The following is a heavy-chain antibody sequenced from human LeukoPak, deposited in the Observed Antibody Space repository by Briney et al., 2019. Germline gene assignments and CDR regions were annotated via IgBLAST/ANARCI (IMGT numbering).Heavy chain of an antibody. CDR3: ARELFSYCGGDCYPPGYYYYCMDV. D-gene: IGHD2-21*02. CDR2: IYSGGST. Sequence: GGSLRLSCAASGFTVSSNYMSWVRQAPGKGLEWVSVIYSGGSTYYADSVKGRFTISRDNAKNSLYLQMNSLRAEDTAVYYCARELFSYCGGDCYPPGYYYYCMDVWGQGTTVTVSS. CDR1: GFTVSSNY. V-gene: IGHV3-53*01. J-gene: IGHJ6*02.